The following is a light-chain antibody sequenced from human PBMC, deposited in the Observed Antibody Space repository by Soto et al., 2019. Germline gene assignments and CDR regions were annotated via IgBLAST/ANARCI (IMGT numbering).Light chain of an antibody. CDR3: LQHNRYPLT. CDR1: QGISNY. J-gene: IGKJ4*01. CDR2: AAS. V-gene: IGKV1-17*03. Sequence: DIQMTQSPSAMSASVGDRVTISCRASQGISNYLVWYQQKPGKVPKRLIYAASSLPTGVPSRFSGSGSGTEFALTFSRPKREEFATYYCLQHNRYPLTFGGGTKVEIK.